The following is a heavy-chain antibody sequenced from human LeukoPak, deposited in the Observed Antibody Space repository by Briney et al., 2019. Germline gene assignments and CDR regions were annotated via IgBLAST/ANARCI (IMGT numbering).Heavy chain of an antibody. D-gene: IGHD4-17*01. J-gene: IGHJ6*02. CDR1: GGSISSYY. V-gene: IGHV4-59*01. Sequence: PSETLSLTCTVSGGSISSYYWSWIRQPPGKGLEWIGYIYYSGSTNYNPSLKSRVTISVDTSKNQFSLKLSSVTAADTAVYYCARESRDGDYGYYYGMDVWGQGTTVTASS. CDR3: ARESRDGDYGYYYGMDV. CDR2: IYYSGST.